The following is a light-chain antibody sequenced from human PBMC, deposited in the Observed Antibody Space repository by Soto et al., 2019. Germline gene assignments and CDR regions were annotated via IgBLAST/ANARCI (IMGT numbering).Light chain of an antibody. J-gene: IGKJ1*01. Sequence: EIVLSQSPGTLSLSPGERASLSCRARQSVSGTSLAWYQQKPGQPPRLLIYGASSRATGIPDRFSGSGSGTDFTLTISRLEPEDFAVYYCQQYGTSPLWTFGQGTKV. CDR1: QSVSGTS. CDR3: QQYGTSPLWT. CDR2: GAS. V-gene: IGKV3-20*01.